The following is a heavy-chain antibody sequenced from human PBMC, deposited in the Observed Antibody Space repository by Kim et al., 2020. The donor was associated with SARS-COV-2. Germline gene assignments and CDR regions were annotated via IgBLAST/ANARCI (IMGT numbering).Heavy chain of an antibody. CDR1: GYTFKSYW. V-gene: IGHV5-51*01. J-gene: IGHJ4*02. CDR3: ARRPAVRGGPDY. D-gene: IGHD3-10*01. Sequence: GESLKISCMGSGYTFKSYWIGWVRQVPGKGLEWMGIIYPDDSDTRYSPSFQGQVTISVDKSISTAYLQWSSLKASDSAMYYCARRPAVRGGPDYWGQGTLVTVSS. CDR2: IYPDDSDT.